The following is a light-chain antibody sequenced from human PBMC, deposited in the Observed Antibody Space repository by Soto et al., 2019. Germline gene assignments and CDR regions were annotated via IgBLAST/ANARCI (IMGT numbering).Light chain of an antibody. V-gene: IGLV1-40*01. J-gene: IGLJ1*01. CDR1: SSNIGAGYD. Sequence: QSVLTQPPSVSGAPGQRVTISCTWSSSNIGAGYDVHWYQQLPGTAPKLLIYGNSNRPSGVPDRFSGSKSGTPASLAITGLQAEDEADYYCQSYDSSLFYVFGTGTKVTVL. CDR3: QSYDSSLFYV. CDR2: GNS.